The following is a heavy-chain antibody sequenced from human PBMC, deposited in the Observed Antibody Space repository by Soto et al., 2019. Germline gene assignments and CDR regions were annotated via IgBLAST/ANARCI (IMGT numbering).Heavy chain of an antibody. CDR2: ISSSGSTI. Sequence: GGSLRLSCAASGFTFSDYYMSWIRQAPGKGLEWVSYISSSGSTIYYAGSVKGRFTISRDNAKNSLYLQMNSLRAEDTAVYYCGYCSGGSCHPRDRWGQGTLVTVSS. CDR3: GYCSGGSCHPRDR. V-gene: IGHV3-11*01. J-gene: IGHJ4*02. CDR1: GFTFSDYY. D-gene: IGHD2-15*01.